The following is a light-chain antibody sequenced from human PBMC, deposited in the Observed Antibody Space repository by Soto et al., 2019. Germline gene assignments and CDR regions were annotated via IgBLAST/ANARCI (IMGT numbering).Light chain of an antibody. CDR3: QQSYSTPLT. J-gene: IGKJ4*01. Sequence: DIQLTQSPSSLSASVGDRVTISCRASQSISNSLNWYQKKPGKAPNLLIFRTSGVHSGVPSRFSGSGSGTDLILTISSLQREDLATYYCQQSYSTPLTFGGGTKVDIK. V-gene: IGKV1-39*01. CDR1: QSISNS. CDR2: RTS.